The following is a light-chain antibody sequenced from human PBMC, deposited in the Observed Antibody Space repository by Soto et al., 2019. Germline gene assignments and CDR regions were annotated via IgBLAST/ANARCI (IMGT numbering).Light chain of an antibody. Sequence: QPVLTQPPSASGTPGQRVTISCSGSSSNIGSTVNWYQQVPGMAPKLLIYNHNQRPSGVPDRFSASKSGTSASLAISGLQSEDEADYFCAAWDDSLNGVVFGGGTKLTVL. CDR2: NHN. CDR1: SSNIGST. CDR3: AAWDDSLNGVV. V-gene: IGLV1-44*01. J-gene: IGLJ3*02.